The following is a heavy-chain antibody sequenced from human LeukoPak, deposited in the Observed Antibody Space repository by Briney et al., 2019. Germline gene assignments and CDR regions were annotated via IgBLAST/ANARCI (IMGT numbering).Heavy chain of an antibody. D-gene: IGHD3-10*01. CDR3: ARDLNYGSGSSFDY. CDR1: RFTFSNSA. Sequence: GGSLRLSCSASRFTFSNSAMHWVRQAPGKGLEYVSVISSNGGSTYYADSVKGRFTISRDNSKNTLYLQMNSLRAEDTAVYYSARDLNYGSGSSFDYWGQGTLVTVSS. V-gene: IGHV3-64*04. CDR2: ISSNGGST. J-gene: IGHJ4*02.